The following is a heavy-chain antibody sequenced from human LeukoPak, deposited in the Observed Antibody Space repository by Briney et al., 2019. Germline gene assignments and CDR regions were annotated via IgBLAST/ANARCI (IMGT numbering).Heavy chain of an antibody. CDR2: INHSGST. J-gene: IGHJ4*02. CDR3: ARGLGSSSWYFYDY. Sequence: SETLSLTCAVYGGSLSGYYWSWIRQPPGKGLEWIGEINHSGSTNYNPSLKSRVTISVDTSKNQFSLKLSSVTAADTAVYYCARGLGSSSWYFYDYWGQGTLVTVSS. D-gene: IGHD6-13*01. CDR1: GGSLSGYY. V-gene: IGHV4-34*01.